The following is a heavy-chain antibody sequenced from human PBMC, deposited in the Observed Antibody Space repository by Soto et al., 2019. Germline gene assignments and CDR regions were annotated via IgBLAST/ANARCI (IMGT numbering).Heavy chain of an antibody. CDR2: IYYSGST. CDR3: AGIVGTYGAFDI. Sequence: ETLSLTCTVSGGSISSYYWSWIRQPPGKGLEWIGYIYYSGSTNYNPSLKSRVTISVDTSKNQFSLKLSSVTAADTAVYYCAGIVGTYGAFDIWGQGTMVTVSS. J-gene: IGHJ3*02. D-gene: IGHD1-26*01. V-gene: IGHV4-59*01. CDR1: GGSISSYY.